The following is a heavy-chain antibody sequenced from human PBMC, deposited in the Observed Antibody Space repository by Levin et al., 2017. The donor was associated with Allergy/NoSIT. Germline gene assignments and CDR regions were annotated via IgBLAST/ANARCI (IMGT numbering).Heavy chain of an antibody. J-gene: IGHJ4*02. V-gene: IGHV3-23*01. CDR1: GFTFSSYA. CDR3: AKEMTRVIPVFDC. Sequence: PGGSLRLSCVASGFTFSSYAMSWVRQAPGKGLEWVSAITDSGRTYYADSVKGRFTVSRDNSKNTLYLQMNSLRADDTAVYYCAKEMTRVIPVFDCWGQGTLVTVSS. D-gene: IGHD4-17*01. CDR2: ITDSGRT.